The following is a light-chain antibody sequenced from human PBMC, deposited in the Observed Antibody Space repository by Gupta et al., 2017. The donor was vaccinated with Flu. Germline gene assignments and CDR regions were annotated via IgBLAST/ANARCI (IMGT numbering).Light chain of an antibody. CDR2: TNN. J-gene: IGLJ3*02. CDR1: TSNIENNF. CDR3: AAWDDSLQVV. V-gene: IGLV1-44*01. Sequence: QSVLTQSPSASATPGQTVIISCSGSTSNIENNFVNWYRQFPDSAPQLLIYTNNQRPSGVPDRFSGSKSGSSASLTISGLKPDDAADYYCAAWDDSLQVVFGGGTRLTVL.